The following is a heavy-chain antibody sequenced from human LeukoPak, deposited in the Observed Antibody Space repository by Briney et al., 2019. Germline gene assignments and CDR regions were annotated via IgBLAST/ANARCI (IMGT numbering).Heavy chain of an antibody. J-gene: IGHJ6*03. V-gene: IGHV1-2*02. D-gene: IGHD5-24*01. CDR2: INPNSGGT. CDR3: ARDRIEMAIPPHYYYYMDV. Sequence: ASVKVSCKASGYTFTRYYIHWVRQAPGQGLEWMGRINPNSGGTNYAQKFQGRVTMTRNTSISTAYMELSRLRSDDTAVYYCARDRIEMAIPPHYYYYMDVWGKGTTVTISS. CDR1: GYTFTRYY.